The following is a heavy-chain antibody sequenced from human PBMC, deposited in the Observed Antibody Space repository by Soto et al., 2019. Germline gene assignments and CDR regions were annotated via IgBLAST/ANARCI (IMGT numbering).Heavy chain of an antibody. CDR3: ASFVGLGHSWCFYH. J-gene: IGHJ1*01. CDR1: GGSISSYY. V-gene: IGHV4-59*01. Sequence: SETLSLTCTVSGGSISSYYWSWIRQPPGKGLEWIGYIYYSGSTNYNPYLKSRVTISVDTYKNQFSLKLSSVNAADTTAEYCASFVGLGHSWCFYHWGRGSRVTVSS. CDR2: IYYSGST. D-gene: IGHD1-26*01.